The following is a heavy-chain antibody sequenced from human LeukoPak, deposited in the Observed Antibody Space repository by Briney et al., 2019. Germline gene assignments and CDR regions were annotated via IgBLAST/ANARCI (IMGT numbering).Heavy chain of an antibody. V-gene: IGHV1-18*01. D-gene: IGHD6-6*01. CDR3: ARDRAARPDDY. J-gene: IGHJ4*02. CDR2: ISAYNGNT. CDR1: GYTFTGYG. Sequence: ASVKVSCKASGYTFTGYGISWVRQAPGQGLEWMGWISAYNGNTNYAQKLQGRVTMTTDTSTSTAYMELRSLRSDDTAVYHCARDRAARPDDYWGQGTLVTVSS.